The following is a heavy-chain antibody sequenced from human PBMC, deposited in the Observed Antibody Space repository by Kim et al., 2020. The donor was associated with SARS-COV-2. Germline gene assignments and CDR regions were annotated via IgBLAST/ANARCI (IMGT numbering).Heavy chain of an antibody. J-gene: IGHJ4*02. D-gene: IGHD5-12*01. CDR2: IWYDGSQK. CDR3: ARDGDFGFDLDFFDY. V-gene: IGHV3-33*01. Sequence: GSLRLSCEASGFTFSSYAMHWVRQAPGKGLEWVAVIWYDGSQKYYADSVKGRFTISRDNSKNTLYLQMNSLRVEDTAVYYCARDGDFGFDLDFFDYWGQGNLVTVSS. CDR1: GFTFSSYA.